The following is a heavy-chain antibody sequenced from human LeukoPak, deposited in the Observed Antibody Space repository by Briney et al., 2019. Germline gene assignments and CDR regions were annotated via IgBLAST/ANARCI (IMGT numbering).Heavy chain of an antibody. CDR3: ARDSALYSSGWLFDY. CDR2: IYTSGST. J-gene: IGHJ4*02. Sequence: PSETLSLTCTVSGGSISSGSYYWSWIRQPAGKGLEWIGRIYTSGSTNYNPSLKSRVTISVDTSKNQFSLKLSSVTAADTAVYYCARDSALYSSGWLFDYWGQGTLATVSS. CDR1: GGSISSGSYY. V-gene: IGHV4-61*02. D-gene: IGHD6-19*01.